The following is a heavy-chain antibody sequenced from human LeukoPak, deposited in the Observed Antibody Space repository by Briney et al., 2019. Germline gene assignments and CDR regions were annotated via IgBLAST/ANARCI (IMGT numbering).Heavy chain of an antibody. D-gene: IGHD3-22*01. CDR1: GYTFTGYY. CDR2: INPNSGGT. Sequence: GASVKVSCKASGYTFTGYYVHWVRQAPGQGLEWMGWINPNSGGTNYAQKFQGRVTMTRDTSISTAYMELSRLRSDDTAVYYCARDYYDSSGYGYFDYWGQGTLVTVSS. CDR3: ARDYYDSSGYGYFDY. J-gene: IGHJ4*02. V-gene: IGHV1-2*02.